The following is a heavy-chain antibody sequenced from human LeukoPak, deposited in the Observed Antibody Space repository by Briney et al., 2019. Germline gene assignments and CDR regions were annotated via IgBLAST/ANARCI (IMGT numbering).Heavy chain of an antibody. V-gene: IGHV1-46*01. CDR2: INPSGGTT. J-gene: IGHJ4*02. CDR3: ARHAYHDDNSGYYFAY. CDR1: GYTFTSYH. Sequence: ASVKVSCKASGYTFTSYHMHWVRQAPGQGLEWMGIINPSGGTTNYAQKFRGRVTMTRDMSTSTAYMELSSLRSEDTAVYYCARHAYHDDNSGYYFAYWGQGTLVTVSS. D-gene: IGHD3-22*01.